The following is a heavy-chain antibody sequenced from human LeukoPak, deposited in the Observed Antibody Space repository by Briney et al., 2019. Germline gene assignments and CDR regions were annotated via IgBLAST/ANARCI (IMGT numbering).Heavy chain of an antibody. CDR1: GGSFSGYY. CDR2: IYYSGST. CDR3: ARAHSSGSYYYYYMDV. V-gene: IGHV4-31*11. Sequence: PSETLSLTCAVYGGSFSGYYWSWIRQHPGKGLEWIGYIYYSGSTYYNPSLKSRVTISVDTSKNQFSLKLSSVTAADTAVYYCARAHSSGSYYYYYMDVWGKGTTVTLSS. D-gene: IGHD1-26*01. J-gene: IGHJ6*03.